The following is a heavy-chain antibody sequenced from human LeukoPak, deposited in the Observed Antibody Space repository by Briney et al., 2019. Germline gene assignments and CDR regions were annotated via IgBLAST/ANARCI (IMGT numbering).Heavy chain of an antibody. CDR2: ISYDGSNK. V-gene: IGHV3-30-3*01. CDR3: ASPKYDFWSGYYPDY. J-gene: IGHJ4*02. Sequence: GRSLRLSCAASGFTFSSYAMHWVRQAPGKGLEWVAVISYDGSNKYYADSVKGRFTISRDNSKNTLYLQMNSLRAEDTAVYYCASPKYDFWSGYYPDYWGQGTLVTVSS. D-gene: IGHD3-3*01. CDR1: GFTFSSYA.